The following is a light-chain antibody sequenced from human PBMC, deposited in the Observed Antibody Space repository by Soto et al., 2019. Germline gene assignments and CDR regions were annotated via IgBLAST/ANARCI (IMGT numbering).Light chain of an antibody. CDR1: SGHSSYA. V-gene: IGLV4-69*01. J-gene: IGLJ2*01. CDR3: RTWGAGIQV. Sequence: QLVLTQSPSASASLGASVKHTCTLSSGHSSYAIAWHQQQPEKGPRYLMQLNGDGSHSKGDGIPDLFSGSSSGAERYLTIYSLQSEDEANNYCRTWGAGIQVFGGGTKLTVL. CDR2: LNGDGSH.